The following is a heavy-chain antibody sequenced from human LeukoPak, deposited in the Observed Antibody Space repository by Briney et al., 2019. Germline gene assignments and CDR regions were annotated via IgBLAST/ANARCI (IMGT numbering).Heavy chain of an antibody. CDR2: IYYSGST. CDR3: AREPTTGNYFDY. J-gene: IGHJ4*02. CDR1: GGSISSYY. D-gene: IGHD4-17*01. V-gene: IGHV4-59*01. Sequence: SETLSLTCTVSGGSISSYYRSWIRQPPGKGLEWIGYIYYSGSTNYNPSLKSRVTISVDTSKNQFSLKLSSVTAADTAVYYCAREPTTGNYFDYWGQGTLVTVSS.